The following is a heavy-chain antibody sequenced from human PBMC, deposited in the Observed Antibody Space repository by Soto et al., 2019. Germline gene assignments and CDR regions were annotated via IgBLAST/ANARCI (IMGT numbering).Heavy chain of an antibody. CDR3: ARAMYSSSSRMDY. CDR2: IYYSGST. CDR1: GGSISSYY. V-gene: IGHV4-59*08. J-gene: IGHJ4*02. Sequence: QVQLQESGPGLVKPSETLSLTCTVSGGSISSYYWSWIRQPPGKGLEWIGYIYYSGSTNYNPSLKSRVTISVDTSKNQFSLKLSSVTAADTAVYYCARAMYSSSSRMDYWGQGTLVTVSS. D-gene: IGHD6-6*01.